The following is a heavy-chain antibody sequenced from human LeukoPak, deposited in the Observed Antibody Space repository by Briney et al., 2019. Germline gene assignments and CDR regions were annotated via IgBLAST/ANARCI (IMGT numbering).Heavy chain of an antibody. CDR1: GGSFSGYY. D-gene: IGHD3-16*01. CDR3: ARVERWGPGAYDI. CDR2: INHSGST. Sequence: PSETLSLTCAVYGGSFSGYYWSWIRQPPGKGLEWIGEINHSGSTNYNPSLKSRVTISVDTSKNQFSLKLSSVTAADTAVYYCARVERWGPGAYDIWGQGTMVTVSS. J-gene: IGHJ3*02. V-gene: IGHV4-34*01.